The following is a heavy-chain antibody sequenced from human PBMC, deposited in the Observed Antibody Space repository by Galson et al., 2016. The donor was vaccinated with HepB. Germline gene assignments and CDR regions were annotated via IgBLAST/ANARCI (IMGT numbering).Heavy chain of an antibody. D-gene: IGHD2-2*01. Sequence: SVKVSCKASGYTFTTYAMHWVRQVPGQRLGWMELTNAGNGNTKYSQKFQGRVTITRDTSASTAYMELTSLTSEDTAVYYCARGIAVEPSANWFDPWGQGTLVTVSS. CDR2: TNAGNGNT. J-gene: IGHJ5*01. CDR1: GYTFTTYA. V-gene: IGHV1-3*01. CDR3: ARGIAVEPSANWFDP.